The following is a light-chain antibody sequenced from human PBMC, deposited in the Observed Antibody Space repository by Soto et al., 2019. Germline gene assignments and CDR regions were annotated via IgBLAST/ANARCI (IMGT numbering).Light chain of an antibody. J-gene: IGKJ2*01. CDR1: QSVSRN. CDR3: QQYGDWPPET. Sequence: EVVLTQSPVTLSVSPGDRATLSCRASQSVSRNLAWYQQKPGQAPRLLIYGASTRATGVPARFSGSGSATEFTISISRLQSEDVAVYYCQQYGDWPPETFGQGTKLEI. V-gene: IGKV3-15*01. CDR2: GAS.